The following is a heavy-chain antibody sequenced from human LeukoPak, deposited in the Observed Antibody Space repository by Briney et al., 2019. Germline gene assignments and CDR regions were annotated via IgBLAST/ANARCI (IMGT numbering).Heavy chain of an antibody. J-gene: IGHJ3*02. CDR1: GGSIRSSYYY. V-gene: IGHV4-39*02. D-gene: IGHD1-26*01. CDR3: ARDGWAGSSGVYAFDI. CDR2: IYDSGST. Sequence: PSETLSLTCTVSGGSIRSSYYYWGWIRQPPGKGLEWIGSIYDSGSTYYNPSLKSRVTISVDTSKNQFSLKLNSVTAADTAVYYCARDGWAGSSGVYAFDIWGHGTMVTVSS.